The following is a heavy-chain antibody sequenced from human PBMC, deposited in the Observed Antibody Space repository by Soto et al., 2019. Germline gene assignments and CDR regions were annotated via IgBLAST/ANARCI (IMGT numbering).Heavy chain of an antibody. CDR3: ARDASYYSLWSGYYPSRNGMDV. V-gene: IGHV3-33*01. D-gene: IGHD3-3*01. J-gene: IGHJ6*02. CDR1: GVTFSSFG. Sequence: QVQVVESGGGVVQPGRSLRLSCAASGVTFSSFGMHWVRQAPGKGLEWVSLIWYDGSKKSYGDSVKGRFTISRDNSRNKVYLQRNSLRAADTAVYYCARDASYYSLWSGYYPSRNGMDVWGQGTTVTVSS. CDR2: IWYDGSKK.